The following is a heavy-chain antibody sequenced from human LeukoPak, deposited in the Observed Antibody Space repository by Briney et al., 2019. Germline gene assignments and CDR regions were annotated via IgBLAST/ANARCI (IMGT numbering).Heavy chain of an antibody. V-gene: IGHV3-74*01. Sequence: GGSLRLSCAASGFTFSSYWMHWVRQVPGKGLVWISHIDSDGSGTTYADSVKGRFTISRDSAKNSLYLQMNSLRAEDTAVFYCARGNGGGAAATIDYWGQGTLVTVSS. CDR2: IDSDGSGT. J-gene: IGHJ4*02. CDR1: GFTFSSYW. CDR3: ARGNGGGAAATIDY. D-gene: IGHD6-13*01.